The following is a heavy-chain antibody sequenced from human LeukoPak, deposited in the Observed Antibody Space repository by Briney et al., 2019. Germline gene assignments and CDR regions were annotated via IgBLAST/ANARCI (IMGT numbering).Heavy chain of an antibody. Sequence: GESLKISCKGSGYSFTYWIGWVRQMPGKGLEWMGIIYSGDSHTKYSPSFQGRVTISVDKPITTAYLQWSSLEASDTATYYCASARHGDYVWDYWGQGTLVTVSS. CDR3: ASARHGDYVWDY. CDR2: IYSGDSHT. J-gene: IGHJ4*02. D-gene: IGHD3-16*01. CDR1: GYSFTYW. V-gene: IGHV5-51*04.